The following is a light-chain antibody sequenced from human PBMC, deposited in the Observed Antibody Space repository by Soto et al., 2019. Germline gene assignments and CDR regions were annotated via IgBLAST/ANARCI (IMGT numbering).Light chain of an antibody. CDR3: QHRTNWPPVT. CDR1: QSVGSH. Sequence: EIVLTQSPATLSLSPGERVALSCRASQSVGSHLAWYQQKPGQAPRLLIYDASSRATGIPARFSGSGSGTAFPLTISSLESEDFAVYYCQHRTNWPPVTFGQGTRLDVK. CDR2: DAS. J-gene: IGKJ5*01. V-gene: IGKV3-11*01.